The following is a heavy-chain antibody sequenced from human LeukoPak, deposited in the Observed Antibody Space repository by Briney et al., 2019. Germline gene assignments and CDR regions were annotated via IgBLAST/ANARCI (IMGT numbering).Heavy chain of an antibody. V-gene: IGHV3-21*01. J-gene: IGHJ4*02. Sequence: PGGSLRLSCAASGFTFSSYSMNWVRQAPGKGLGWVSSITGSSSYIYYADSVMGRFTISRDNAKMSLYLQRNSLRAEDTAVYYCARYSSYLDNWGQGTLVTVSS. CDR1: GFTFSSYS. CDR3: ARYSSYLDN. CDR2: ITGSSSYI. D-gene: IGHD4-11*01.